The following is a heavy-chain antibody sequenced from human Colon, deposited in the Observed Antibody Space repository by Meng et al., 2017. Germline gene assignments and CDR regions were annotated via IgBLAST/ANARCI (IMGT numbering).Heavy chain of an antibody. D-gene: IGHD1-26*01. CDR3: VGPNSGIYWEYFQH. CDR1: GFTFSSHW. CDR2: INTDGSTT. V-gene: IGHV3-74*01. J-gene: IGHJ1*01. Sequence: VRLGGSGGGLVQPGGSLRLSCAASGFTFSSHWMHWVRQAPGKGLVWVSRINTDGSTTYYADSVKGRFTVSRDNAKNTLYLQMNSLRDEDTAVYYCVGPNSGIYWEYFQHWGQGTLVTVSS.